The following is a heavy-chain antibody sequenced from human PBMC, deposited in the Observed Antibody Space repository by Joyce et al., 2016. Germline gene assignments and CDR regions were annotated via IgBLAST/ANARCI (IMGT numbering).Heavy chain of an antibody. V-gene: IGHV4-39*07. CDR2: FYYSEST. D-gene: IGHD6-13*01. J-gene: IGHJ6*03. CDR1: GGSISSSSYY. Sequence: QLHLQESGPGLVKPSETLSLTCTVSGGSISSSSYYWFWIRQPPGKGLEWIGSFYYSESTYYNPSLKRRVTISVDTSKNQFSLKLSSVTAADTAVYYCSSGYSSRYYMDVWGKGTTVTVSS. CDR3: SSGYSSRYYMDV.